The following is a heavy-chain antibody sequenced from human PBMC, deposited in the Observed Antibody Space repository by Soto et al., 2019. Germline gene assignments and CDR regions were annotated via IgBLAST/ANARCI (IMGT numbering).Heavy chain of an antibody. CDR3: ASTYDFWSGYYKGSYYYYGMDV. J-gene: IGHJ6*02. D-gene: IGHD3-3*01. CDR2: IYYSGST. V-gene: IGHV4-31*03. Sequence: QVQLQESGPGLVKPSQTLSLTCTVSGGSISSGGYYWSWIRQHPGKGLEWIGYIYYSGSTYYNPSLKSRVTISVDTSKNQFSLKLSSVTAADTAVYYCASTYDFWSGYYKGSYYYYGMDVWGQGTTVTVSS. CDR1: GGSISSGGYY.